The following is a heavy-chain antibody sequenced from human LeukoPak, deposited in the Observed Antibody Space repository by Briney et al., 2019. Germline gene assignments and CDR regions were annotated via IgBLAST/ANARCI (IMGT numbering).Heavy chain of an antibody. CDR1: GGSISSYY. J-gene: IGHJ4*02. D-gene: IGHD4-23*01. CDR2: IYYSGST. CDR3: ATAKGRWYYFDY. Sequence: PSETLSLTCTVSGGSISSYYWSWIRQPPGKGLEWIGYIYYSGSTDYNPSLKSRVTISVDRSKNQFSLKLSSVTAADTAVYYCATAKGRWYYFDYWCQGTLVTVSS. V-gene: IGHV4-59*01.